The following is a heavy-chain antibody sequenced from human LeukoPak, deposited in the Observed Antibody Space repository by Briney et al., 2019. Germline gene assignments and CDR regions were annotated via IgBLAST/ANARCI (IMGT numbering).Heavy chain of an antibody. V-gene: IGHV1-2*06. CDR3: ARTQYYGSGSYTDY. Sequence: GASVKVSCKASGYTFTGYYMHWVRQAPGQGLEWMGRINPNSGGTNYAQKFQGRVTMTRDTSISTAHLELSRLRSDDTAVYYCARTQYYGSGSYTDYWGQGTLVTVSS. CDR2: INPNSGGT. D-gene: IGHD3-10*01. CDR1: GYTFTGYY. J-gene: IGHJ4*02.